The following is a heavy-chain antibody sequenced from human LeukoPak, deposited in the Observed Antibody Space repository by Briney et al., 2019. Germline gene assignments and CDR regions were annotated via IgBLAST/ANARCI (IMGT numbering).Heavy chain of an antibody. CDR1: GYTFTSYD. CDR3: ASYPGTTGTTHAFDI. V-gene: IGHV1-8*01. Sequence: ASVKVSCKASGYTFTSYDINWVRQATGQGLEWMGWMNPNSGNTGYAQKFQGRVTMTRNTSISTAYMELSSLRSEDTAVYYCASYPGTTGTTHAFDIWGQGTMVTVSS. J-gene: IGHJ3*02. D-gene: IGHD1-1*01. CDR2: MNPNSGNT.